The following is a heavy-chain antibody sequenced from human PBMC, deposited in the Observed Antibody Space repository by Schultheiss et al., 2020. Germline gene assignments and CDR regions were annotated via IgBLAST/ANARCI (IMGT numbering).Heavy chain of an antibody. V-gene: IGHV3-33*05. J-gene: IGHJ6*02. CDR2: ISYDGSNK. CDR3: TRAGYSSGWLNYYGMDV. CDR1: GFTFSSYG. Sequence: GGSLRLSCAASGFTFSSYGMHWVRQAPGKGLEWVAVISYDGSNKYYADSVKGRFTISRDNSKNTLYLQMNSLRAEDTAVYYCTRAGYSSGWLNYYGMDVWGQGTTVTVSS. D-gene: IGHD6-19*01.